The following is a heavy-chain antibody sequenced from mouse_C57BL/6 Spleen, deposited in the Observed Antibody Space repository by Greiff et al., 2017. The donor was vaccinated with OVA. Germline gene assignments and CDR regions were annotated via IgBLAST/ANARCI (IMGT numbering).Heavy chain of an antibody. CDR3: ARKGYGSNLFAY. D-gene: IGHD1-1*01. J-gene: IGHJ3*01. Sequence: QVQLQQPGAELVMPGASVKLSCKASGYTFTSYWMHWVKQRPGQGLGWIGEIDPSDSYTNYNQKFKGKSTLTVDKSSSTAYMQLSSLTSEDSAVYYCARKGYGSNLFAYWGQGTLVTVSA. V-gene: IGHV1-69*01. CDR1: GYTFTSYW. CDR2: IDPSDSYT.